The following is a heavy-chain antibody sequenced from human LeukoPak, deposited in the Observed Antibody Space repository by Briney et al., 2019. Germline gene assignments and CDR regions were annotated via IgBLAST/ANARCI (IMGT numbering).Heavy chain of an antibody. CDR1: GFTFSSYG. V-gene: IGHV3-23*01. D-gene: IGHD6-13*01. CDR3: AKGQYSSSWLPGFYYYYYYMDV. CDR2: ISGSGGST. J-gene: IGHJ6*03. Sequence: PGGSLRLSCAASGFTFSSYGMSWVRQAPGKGLEWVSAISGSGGSTYYADSVKGRFTISRDNSKNTLYLQMNSLRAEDTAVYYCAKGQYSSSWLPGFYYYYYYMDVWGKGTTVTISS.